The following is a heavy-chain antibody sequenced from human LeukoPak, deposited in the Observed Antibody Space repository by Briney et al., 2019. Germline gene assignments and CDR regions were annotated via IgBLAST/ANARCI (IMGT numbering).Heavy chain of an antibody. Sequence: GGSLRLSCAAPGFTFSKYWMLWVRQAPGKGLESVSRINTDGTITTYADSVKGRFTVSRDNADNTMFLQMNSVRDEDTAVYYCATKQWLAPPPDSWGQGTPVTVSS. CDR3: ATKQWLAPPPDS. V-gene: IGHV3-74*01. D-gene: IGHD6-19*01. CDR1: GFTFSKYW. J-gene: IGHJ4*02. CDR2: INTDGTIT.